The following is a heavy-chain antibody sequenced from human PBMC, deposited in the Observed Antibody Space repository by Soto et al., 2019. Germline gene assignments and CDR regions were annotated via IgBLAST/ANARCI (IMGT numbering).Heavy chain of an antibody. CDR1: GFTFSSYS. CDR3: AKEEWPRYYYYGMDV. CDR2: ISGSGGSP. D-gene: IGHD5-12*01. Sequence: PEGSLRLSCAASGFTFSSYSMSWVRQAPGKGLEWVSAISGSGGSPYYADSVKGRFTISRDNSKNTLYLQMNSLRAEDTAVYYCAKEEWPRYYYYGMDVWGQGTTVTVS. V-gene: IGHV3-23*01. J-gene: IGHJ6*02.